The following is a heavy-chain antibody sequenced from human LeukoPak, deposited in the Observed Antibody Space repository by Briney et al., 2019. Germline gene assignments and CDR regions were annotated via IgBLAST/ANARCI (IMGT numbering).Heavy chain of an antibody. Sequence: PSETLSLTCTVSGGSISSYYWSWIRQPQGKGLEWIGHTYYSGSTNYNPSLKGRVTISVDLSKNQFSLKMNSVTAADTAVYYCAARVVGATNYFDYWDQGNLVTVSS. V-gene: IGHV4-59*01. D-gene: IGHD1-26*01. J-gene: IGHJ4*02. CDR1: GGSISSYY. CDR2: TYYSGST. CDR3: AARVVGATNYFDY.